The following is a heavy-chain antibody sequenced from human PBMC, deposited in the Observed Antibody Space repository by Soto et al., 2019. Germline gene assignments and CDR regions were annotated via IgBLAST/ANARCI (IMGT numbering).Heavy chain of an antibody. V-gene: IGHV5-51*01. D-gene: IGHD3-10*01. CDR3: MSAGSGSYYPYDY. CDR2: IYPGDSDT. J-gene: IGHJ4*02. CDR1: GYSFTSYW. Sequence: GESLKISCKGSGYSFTSYWIGSVRQMPGKGLEWMGIIYPGDSDTRYSPSFQGQVTISADKSISTAYLQWSSLKASDTAMYYCMSAGSGSYYPYDYWGQGTLVTISS.